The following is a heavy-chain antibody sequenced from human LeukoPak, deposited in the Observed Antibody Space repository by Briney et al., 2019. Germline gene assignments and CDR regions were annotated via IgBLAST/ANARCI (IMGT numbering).Heavy chain of an antibody. J-gene: IGHJ4*02. Sequence: ASVKVSCKASGYTFTSYAMHWVRQAPGQRLEWMGWINAGNGNTKYSQKFQGRVTITRDTSASTVYMELSSLRSEDTAVYYCARDRTLAGRYFDYWGQGTLVTVSS. D-gene: IGHD1-14*01. CDR3: ARDRTLAGRYFDY. CDR2: INAGNGNT. V-gene: IGHV1-3*01. CDR1: GYTFTSYA.